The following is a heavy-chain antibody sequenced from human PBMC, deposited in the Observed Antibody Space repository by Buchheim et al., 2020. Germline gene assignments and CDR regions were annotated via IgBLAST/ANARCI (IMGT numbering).Heavy chain of an antibody. J-gene: IGHJ4*02. Sequence: QLQLQESGPGLVKPSETLSLTCTVSGGSISSSSYYWGWIRQPPGKGLEWIGSIYYSGSTYYNPSLQCRVTISVDTSKNQFSLKLSSVTAADTAVYYCARDREEDSSGWWDWGQGTL. CDR3: ARDREEDSSGWWD. D-gene: IGHD6-19*01. V-gene: IGHV4-39*07. CDR2: IYYSGST. CDR1: GGSISSSSYY.